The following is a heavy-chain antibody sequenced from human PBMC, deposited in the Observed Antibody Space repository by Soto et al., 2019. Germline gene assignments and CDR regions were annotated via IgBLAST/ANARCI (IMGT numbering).Heavy chain of an antibody. CDR2: MNHRGTI. J-gene: IGHJ4*02. CDR3: ARGYSETGWNWLLDY. CDR1: GEPLSDYY. D-gene: IGHD3-22*01. Sequence: SETLSLTCAVYGEPLSDYYWSWIRQPPGKGLEWIGEMNHRGTINYSPSLKSRVIISLDTSKNQFSLQLKSVTAADSAVSYCARGYSETGWNWLLDYWGQGTPVTVSS. V-gene: IGHV4-34*01.